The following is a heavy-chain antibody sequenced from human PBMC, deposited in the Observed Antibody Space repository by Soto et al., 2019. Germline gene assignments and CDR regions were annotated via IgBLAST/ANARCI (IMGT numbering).Heavy chain of an antibody. D-gene: IGHD2-15*01. CDR3: ARDPDIVVVGGYGMDV. CDR2: INPSGGST. J-gene: IGHJ6*02. Sequence: ASVKVSCKASGYTFTSYYMHWVRQAPGQGPEWMGIINPSGGSTSYAQKFQGRVTMTRDTSTSTVYMELSSLRSEDTAVYYCARDPDIVVVGGYGMDVWGQGTTVTVSS. CDR1: GYTFTSYY. V-gene: IGHV1-46*01.